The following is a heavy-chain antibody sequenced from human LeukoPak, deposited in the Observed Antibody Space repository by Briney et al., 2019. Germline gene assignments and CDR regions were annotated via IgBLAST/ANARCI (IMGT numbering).Heavy chain of an antibody. CDR2: ISYDGSYN. J-gene: IGHJ6*03. CDR1: GFTFSSYE. Sequence: PGGSLRLSCAASGFTFSSYEMNWVRQAPGKGLEWVAFISYDGSYNYYADSVKGRFTISRDNSKNTLYLQMNSLRAEDTAVYYCAKDSKIVGATFRSYHYMDVWGKGTAVTVSS. V-gene: IGHV3-30*18. D-gene: IGHD1-26*01. CDR3: AKDSKIVGATFRSYHYMDV.